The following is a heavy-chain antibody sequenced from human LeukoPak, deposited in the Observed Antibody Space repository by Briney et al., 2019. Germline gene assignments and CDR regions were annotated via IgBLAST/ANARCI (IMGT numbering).Heavy chain of an antibody. Sequence: PGGSLRLSCAASGFTFSNAWMSWVRQAPGKRLEWVGRIKSKTDGRTTDYAAPVKGRFTISRDDSKNTLYLQMNSLKTEDTAVYYCTTIVTVVPNYWGQGTLVTVSS. V-gene: IGHV3-15*01. J-gene: IGHJ4*02. D-gene: IGHD4-23*01. CDR2: IKSKTDGRTT. CDR3: TTIVTVVPNY. CDR1: GFTFSNAW.